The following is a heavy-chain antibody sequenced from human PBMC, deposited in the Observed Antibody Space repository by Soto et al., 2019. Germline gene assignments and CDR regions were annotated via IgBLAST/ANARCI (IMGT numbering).Heavy chain of an antibody. Sequence: EVQLLGSGGGLVQPGGSLRLSCVASGFTFSSFPMSWVRQAPGKGLEWDSAISGSGDTKLYADSVRGRFTISRDNSENTLALQMNSLRAEDTAVYYCAKRGAVGAVTTAHFDYWSQGTLVTVSS. CDR3: AKRGAVGAVTTAHFDY. J-gene: IGHJ4*02. D-gene: IGHD4-4*01. V-gene: IGHV3-23*01. CDR2: ISGSGDTK. CDR1: GFTFSSFP.